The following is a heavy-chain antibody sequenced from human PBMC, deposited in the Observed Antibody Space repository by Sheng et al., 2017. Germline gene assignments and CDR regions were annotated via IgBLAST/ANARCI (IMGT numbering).Heavy chain of an antibody. CDR2: ISAYNDNT. CDR3: ARDTYYYDTSGYNHLDY. CDR1: GYTFTSYG. Sequence: QVQLVQSALEVKKPGASVKVSCKASGYTFTSYGISWVRQAPGQGLEWMGWISAYNDNTKYAQKVQGRVTMTTDTSTSTAYMELRSLRSDDTAVYYCARDTYYYDTSGYNHLDYWGQGTLVTVSS. D-gene: IGHD3-22*01. V-gene: IGHV1-18*01. J-gene: IGHJ4*02.